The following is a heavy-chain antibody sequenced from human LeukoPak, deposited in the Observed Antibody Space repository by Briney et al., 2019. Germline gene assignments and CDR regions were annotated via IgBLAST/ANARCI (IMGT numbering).Heavy chain of an antibody. Sequence: PGGSLRLSCAASGFTFSDHYMSWIRQPPGKGLEWIGEINHSGSTNYNPSLKSRVTISVDTSKNQFSLKLSSVTAADTAVYYCARMNGAYYDYVWGSYRDNWFDPWGQGTLVTVSS. CDR1: GFTFSDHY. CDR3: ARMNGAYYDYVWGSYRDNWFDP. V-gene: IGHV4-34*01. D-gene: IGHD3-16*02. CDR2: INHSGST. J-gene: IGHJ5*02.